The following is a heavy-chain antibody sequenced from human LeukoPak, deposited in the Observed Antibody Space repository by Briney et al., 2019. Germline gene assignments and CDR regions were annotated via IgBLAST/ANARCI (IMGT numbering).Heavy chain of an antibody. J-gene: IGHJ4*02. CDR2: ISYDGSNK. V-gene: IGHV3-30*03. CDR3: ARWNYLWFGESYYFDY. CDR1: GFTFSSYG. D-gene: IGHD3-10*01. Sequence: PGGSLRLSCAASGFTFSSYGMHWVRQAPGKGLEWVAVISYDGSNKYYADSVKGRFTISRDNSKNTLYLQMNSLRAEDTALYHCARWNYLWFGESYYFDYWGQGTLVTVSS.